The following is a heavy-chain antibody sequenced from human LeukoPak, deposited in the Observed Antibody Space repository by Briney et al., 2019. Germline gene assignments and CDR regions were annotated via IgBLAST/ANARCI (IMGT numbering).Heavy chain of an antibody. CDR1: GYTFTGYY. CDR3: ARDPQADCSGGSCYPSGYYYYGMDV. Sequence: GASVKVSCKASGYTFTGYYMHWVRQAPGQGLEWMGWINPNSGGTNYAQKFQGRVTMTRDTSISTAYMELSRLRSDDTAVYYCARDPQADCSGGSCYPSGYYYYGMDVWGQGTTVTVSS. J-gene: IGHJ6*02. V-gene: IGHV1-2*02. D-gene: IGHD2-15*01. CDR2: INPNSGGT.